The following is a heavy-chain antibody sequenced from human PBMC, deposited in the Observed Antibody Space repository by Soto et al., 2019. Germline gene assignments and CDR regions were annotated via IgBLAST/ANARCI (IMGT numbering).Heavy chain of an antibody. CDR1: GFTFSSYS. CDR3: ARDVRSSIAAKPKAWFDP. V-gene: IGHV3-21*01. Sequence: GGSLRLSCAASGFTFSSYSMNWVRQAPGKGLEWVSSISSSSSYIYYADSVKGRFTISRDNAKNSLYLQMNSLRAEDTAVYYCARDVRSSIAAKPKAWFDPWGQGTLVTVSS. CDR2: ISSSSSYI. D-gene: IGHD6-13*01. J-gene: IGHJ5*02.